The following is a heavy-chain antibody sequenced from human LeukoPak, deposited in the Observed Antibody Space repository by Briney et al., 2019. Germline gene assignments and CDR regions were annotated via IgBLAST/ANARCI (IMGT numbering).Heavy chain of an antibody. CDR1: GLTFSSHW. Sequence: GGSLRLSCAASGLTFSSHWMHWVRQAPGKGLVWVSRITNDGSSTTYADSVKGRFTISRDNSKNPLYLQMTSLRAEDTAVYYCAKPTTHKDAFDIWGQGTMVTVSS. CDR3: AKPTTHKDAFDI. V-gene: IGHV3-74*01. J-gene: IGHJ3*02. CDR2: ITNDGSST. D-gene: IGHD4-11*01.